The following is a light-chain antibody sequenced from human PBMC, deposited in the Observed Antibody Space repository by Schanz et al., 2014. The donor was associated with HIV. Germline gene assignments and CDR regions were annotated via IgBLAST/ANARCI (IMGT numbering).Light chain of an antibody. CDR3: QQYSYSPRT. J-gene: IGKJ2*02. V-gene: IGKV3-15*01. CDR1: QSVGSD. Sequence: EIVMTQSPATLSVSPGERATLSCRASQSVGSDLAWYQQKPGLPPRLLISGASTRATGVPARFSGSGSGTEFTLTISRLEPEDFAVYYCQQYSYSPRTFGQGTKLEVK. CDR2: GAS.